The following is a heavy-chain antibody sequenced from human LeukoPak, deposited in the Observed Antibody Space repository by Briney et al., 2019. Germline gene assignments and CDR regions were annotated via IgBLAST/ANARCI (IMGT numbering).Heavy chain of an antibody. D-gene: IGHD2/OR15-2a*01. CDR2: ISGSGGST. CDR3: AKYVAYYLDP. Sequence: PGGSLRLSSAPSGFTFSSYAVRCVRQAPGKGLEWVSAISGSGGSTYYADSVKGRFTISRDNSKNTLYLQMNSLRAEDTAVYYRAKYVAYYLDPRGQGTLVTVSS. CDR1: GFTFSSYA. J-gene: IGHJ5*02. V-gene: IGHV3-23*01.